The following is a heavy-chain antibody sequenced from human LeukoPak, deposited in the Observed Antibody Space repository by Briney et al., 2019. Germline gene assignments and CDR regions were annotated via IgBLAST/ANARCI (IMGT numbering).Heavy chain of an antibody. D-gene: IGHD3-10*01. V-gene: IGHV3-30-3*01. Sequence: GGSLRLSCAASGFTFSSYAMHGVRQAPGKGLEGVAVISYDGSNKYYADSVKGRFTISRDNSKNTLYLQMNSLRAEDTAVYYCARDGFLPGGMDVWGQGTTVTVSS. CDR1: GFTFSSYA. J-gene: IGHJ6*02. CDR2: ISYDGSNK. CDR3: ARDGFLPGGMDV.